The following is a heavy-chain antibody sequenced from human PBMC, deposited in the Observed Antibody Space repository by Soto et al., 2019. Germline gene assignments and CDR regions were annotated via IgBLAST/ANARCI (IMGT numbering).Heavy chain of an antibody. V-gene: IGHV3-23*01. CDR3: AKIPWWPDIVVVVAATHWFDP. J-gene: IGHJ5*02. CDR2: ISGSGGST. Sequence: GSLRLSCAASGFTFSSYAMSWVRQAPVKGLEWVSAISGSGGSTYYADSVKGRFTISRDNSKNTLYLQMNSLRAEDTAVYYCAKIPWWPDIVVVVAATHWFDPWGQGTLVTVSS. CDR1: GFTFSSYA. D-gene: IGHD2-15*01.